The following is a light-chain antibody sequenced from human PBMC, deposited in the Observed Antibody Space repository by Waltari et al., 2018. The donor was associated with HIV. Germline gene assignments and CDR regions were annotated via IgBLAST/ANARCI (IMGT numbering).Light chain of an antibody. CDR2: GSS. V-gene: IGKV3-15*01. CDR1: QSISGN. Sequence: DIVMTQSPATLSVSPGERVTLSCRASQSISGNLAWYQQRRGQAPRLLSYGSSTRASGIPARCSGSGSGPEFSLTISSLQSEDFAIYYCQQYNSWPRTFGQGTKLEI. J-gene: IGKJ1*01. CDR3: QQYNSWPRT.